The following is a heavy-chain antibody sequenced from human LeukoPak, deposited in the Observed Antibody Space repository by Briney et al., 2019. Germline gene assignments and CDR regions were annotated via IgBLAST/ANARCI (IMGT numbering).Heavy chain of an antibody. J-gene: IGHJ4*02. D-gene: IGHD6-19*01. Sequence: GRSLRLSCAASGFTFSSYGMHWVRQAPGKGLEWVAVISYDGSNKYYADSVKGRFTISRDNSKNTLYLQMNSLRAEDTAVYYCAKDRFSSGWSDWGQGTLVIVSS. CDR3: AKDRFSSGWSD. V-gene: IGHV3-30*18. CDR1: GFTFSSYG. CDR2: ISYDGSNK.